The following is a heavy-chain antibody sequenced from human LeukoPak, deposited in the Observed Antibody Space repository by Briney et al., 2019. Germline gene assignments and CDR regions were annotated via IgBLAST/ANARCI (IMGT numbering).Heavy chain of an antibody. V-gene: IGHV1-8*01. Sequence: ASVKVSCKASGYTFTSYDINWVRQATGQGLEWMGWMNPNSGDTGYAQKFQGRVTMTRNTSISTAYMELSSLRSEDTAVYYCARGPPAFGVLRYFDWFGFDYWGQGTLVTVSS. J-gene: IGHJ4*02. CDR3: ARGPPAFGVLRYFDWFGFDY. CDR2: MNPNSGDT. CDR1: GYTFTSYD. D-gene: IGHD3-9*01.